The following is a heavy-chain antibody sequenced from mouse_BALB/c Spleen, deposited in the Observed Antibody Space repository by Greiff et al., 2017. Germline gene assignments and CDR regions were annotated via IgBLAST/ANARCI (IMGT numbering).Heavy chain of an antibody. J-gene: IGHJ3*01. CDR3: ASAGGVRDWFAY. CDR1: GYTFTSYW. D-gene: IGHD2-14*01. CDR2: INPSTGYT. V-gene: IGHV1-7*01. Sequence: QVQLQQSGAELAKPGASVKMSCKASGYTFTSYWMHWVKQRPGQGLEWIGYINPSTGYTEYNQKFKDKATLTADKSSSTAYMQLSSLTSEDSAVYYCASAGGVRDWFAYWGQGTLVTVSA.